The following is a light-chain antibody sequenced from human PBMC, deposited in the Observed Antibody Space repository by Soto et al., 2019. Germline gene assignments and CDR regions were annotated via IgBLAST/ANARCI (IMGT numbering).Light chain of an antibody. CDR2: DVS. Sequence: QSVLTPPASVSGSPGQSITISCTGTRSDVGGYNYVSWYQHHPGKAPELMIYDVSNRPSGVSNRFSGSKSGNTASLTISGLQPEDEADYYCSSYTTSNTRQIVFGTGTKVTVL. CDR3: SSYTTSNTRQIV. V-gene: IGLV2-14*03. CDR1: RSDVGGYNY. J-gene: IGLJ1*01.